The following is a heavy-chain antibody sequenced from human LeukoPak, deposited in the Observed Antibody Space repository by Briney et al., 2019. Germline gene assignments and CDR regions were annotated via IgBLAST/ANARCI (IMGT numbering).Heavy chain of an antibody. CDR1: GFTFSSYG. CDR3: SKDDYYDTSGYRD. Sequence: GGSLRLSCAATGFTFSSYGMHWVRPAPGKGLEWVAVISYDVGKKYYADSVKGRFTISRDNSKNTLYLQMNSLRAEDTAVYYCSKDDYYDTSGYRDWGQGTLVTVSS. V-gene: IGHV3-30*18. D-gene: IGHD3-22*01. J-gene: IGHJ4*02. CDR2: ISYDVGKK.